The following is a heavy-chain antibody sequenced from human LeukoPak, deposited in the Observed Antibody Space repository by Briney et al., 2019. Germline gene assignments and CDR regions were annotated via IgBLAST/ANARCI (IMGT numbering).Heavy chain of an antibody. CDR2: LRYDGSNQ. CDR3: ARDDPHDDILTGYYPIDS. V-gene: IGHV3-30*02. J-gene: IGHJ4*02. Sequence: GGSLRLSCEASGFTFIRNGMHWVRQAPGKGLEWVAFLRYDGSNQYYADSVQGRFTISRDNSKNTLYLQMYSLRAEDTAVYYCARDDPHDDILTGYYPIDSWGQGTLLTVSS. D-gene: IGHD3-9*01. CDR1: GFTFIRNG.